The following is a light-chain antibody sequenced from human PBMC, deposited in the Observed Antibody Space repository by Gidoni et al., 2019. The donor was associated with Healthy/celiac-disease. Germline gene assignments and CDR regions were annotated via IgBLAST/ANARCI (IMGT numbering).Light chain of an antibody. CDR1: QSISSW. V-gene: IGKV1-5*03. J-gene: IGKJ3*01. CDR2: KAS. CDR3: QQYNSYPIT. Sequence: DIQMTQSPSTLSASVGDRVTITCRASQSISSWLAWYQQKPGKAPKLLIYKASSLESGFPSRFSGSGSGTEFTLTISSLQPDDFATYYCQQYNSYPITFGPGTKVDIK.